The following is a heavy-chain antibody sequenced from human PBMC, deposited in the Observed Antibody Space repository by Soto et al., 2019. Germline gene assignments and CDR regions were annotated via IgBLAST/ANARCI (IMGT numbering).Heavy chain of an antibody. D-gene: IGHD2-21*01. J-gene: IGHJ4*02. CDR1: GGSFSGYS. Sequence: SETLSLTCAVFGGSFSGYSWSWLRQPPGKGLEWIGYIYHSGSTYYNPSLKSRVTISVDRSKNQFSLKLSSVTAADTAVYYCARGNVAAIDYWGQGTLVTVSP. CDR3: ARGNVAAIDY. V-gene: IGHV4-30-2*01. CDR2: IYHSGST.